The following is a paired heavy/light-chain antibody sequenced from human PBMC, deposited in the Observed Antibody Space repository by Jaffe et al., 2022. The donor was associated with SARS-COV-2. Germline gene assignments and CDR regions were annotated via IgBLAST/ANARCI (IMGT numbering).Light chain of an antibody. J-gene: IGLJ3*02. CDR3: ATWDDRLNWV. CDR2: ADK. V-gene: IGLV1-51*02. Sequence: QSVLTQPPSVSAAPGQKVNISCSGGISDIGKHYVCWYQQVAGTAPKLLIYADKERPSTVPDRFSASKAGTSATLAIAGLHTGDEADYFCATWDDRLNWVFGGGTKLIVL. CDR1: ISDIGKHY.
Heavy chain of an antibody. CDR1: GYIFSDNV. CDR2: INTDNENP. Sequence: VQLVQSGSDFKTPGASVKISCKTSGYIFSDNVIGWVRQAPGQGLQWMGWINTDNENPTYARDFTGRFAFSIDTSVSTAFLQISSLMTADTAVYFCARFVTNRNYHYMDAWGNGTTVIVSS. J-gene: IGHJ6*03. D-gene: IGHD4-17*01. V-gene: IGHV7-4-1*01. CDR3: ARFVTNRNYHYMDA.